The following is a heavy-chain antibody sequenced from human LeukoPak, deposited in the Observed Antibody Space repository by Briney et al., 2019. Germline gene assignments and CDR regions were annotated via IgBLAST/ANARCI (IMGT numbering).Heavy chain of an antibody. D-gene: IGHD3-10*01. J-gene: IGHJ3*02. V-gene: IGHV1-8*01. CDR1: GYTFTTSD. Sequence: ASVKVSCRASGYTFTTSDINWVRQAPGQGLQWMGWMNPNSGNAVYAQKFQGRVTMTRSTSINTAYMELSSLRSEDTAVYYCARGSSRSFDIWGLGTMVTVSS. CDR3: ARGSSRSFDI. CDR2: MNPNSGNA.